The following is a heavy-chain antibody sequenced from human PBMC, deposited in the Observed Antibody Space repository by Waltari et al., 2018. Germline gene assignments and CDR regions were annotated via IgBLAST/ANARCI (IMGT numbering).Heavy chain of an antibody. J-gene: IGHJ4*02. CDR3: ARGGVLTGYWARYYFDY. Sequence: QVQLQPWGAVLFKPSETLSLTYAVHGGSFSGFYWIWIRLPPGKELEWIGESNHSESTNNNPSHKSRVTITVDTSKNQFSLKLSSVTAADTAVYYCARGGVLTGYWARYYFDYWGQGTLVTVSS. V-gene: IGHV4-34*01. D-gene: IGHD3-9*01. CDR2: SNHSEST. CDR1: GGSFSGFY.